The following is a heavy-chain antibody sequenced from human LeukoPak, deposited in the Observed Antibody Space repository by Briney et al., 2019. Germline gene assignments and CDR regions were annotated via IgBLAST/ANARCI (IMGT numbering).Heavy chain of an antibody. CDR2: INHSGST. Sequence: SETLSLTCAVYGGSFSGYYWSWIRQPPGKGLEWIGEINHSGSTNYNPSLKSRVTISVDTSKNQFSLKLSSVTAADTAVYYCYMWFGELSRDAFDIWGQGTMVTVSS. D-gene: IGHD3-10*01. CDR3: YMWFGELSRDAFDI. CDR1: GGSFSGYY. J-gene: IGHJ3*02. V-gene: IGHV4-34*01.